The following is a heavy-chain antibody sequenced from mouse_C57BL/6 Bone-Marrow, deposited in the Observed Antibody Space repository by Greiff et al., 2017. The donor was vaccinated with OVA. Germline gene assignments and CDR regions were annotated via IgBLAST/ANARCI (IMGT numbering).Heavy chain of an antibody. CDR3: ARRNPIYDDYDEYAY. V-gene: IGHV5-6*01. CDR2: ISSGGSYT. Sequence: EVQVVESGGDLVKPGGSLKLSCAASGFTFSSYGMSWVRQTPDKRLEWVATISSGGSYTYYPDSVKGRFTISRDNAKNTLYLQMSSLKSEDTAMYYCARRNPIYDDYDEYAYWGQGTLVTVSA. J-gene: IGHJ3*01. D-gene: IGHD2-4*01. CDR1: GFTFSSYG.